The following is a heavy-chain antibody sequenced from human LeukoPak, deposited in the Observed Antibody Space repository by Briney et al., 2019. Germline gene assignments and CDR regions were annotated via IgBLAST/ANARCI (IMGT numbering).Heavy chain of an antibody. V-gene: IGHV3-30-3*01. J-gene: IGHJ3*02. D-gene: IGHD2-2*01. Sequence: GGSLRLSCAASGFTFSSYAMHWVRQAPGKGLEWVAVISYDGSNKYYADSVKGRFTISRDNSKNTLYLQMNSLRAEDTAVYYCAREGDIVVVPAAMVAFDIWGQGTMVTVSS. CDR3: AREGDIVVVPAAMVAFDI. CDR2: ISYDGSNK. CDR1: GFTFSSYA.